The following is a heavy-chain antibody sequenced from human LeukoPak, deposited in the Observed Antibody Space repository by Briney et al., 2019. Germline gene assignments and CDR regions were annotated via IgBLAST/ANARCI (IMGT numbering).Heavy chain of an antibody. CDR1: GFSFSTYT. Sequence: PGGSLRLSCAASGFSFSTYTMNWVRQAPGKGLARVSFISISSSYIYYADSVKGRFTISRDNAKNSLYLQMNSLRAEDTAVYYCARGPHSALDTDDAFDIWGQGTMVTVSS. CDR2: ISISSSYI. J-gene: IGHJ3*02. CDR3: ARGPHSALDTDDAFDI. D-gene: IGHD5-18*01. V-gene: IGHV3-21*06.